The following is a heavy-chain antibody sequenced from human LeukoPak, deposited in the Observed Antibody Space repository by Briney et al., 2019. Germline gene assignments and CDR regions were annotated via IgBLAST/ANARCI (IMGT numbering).Heavy chain of an antibody. Sequence: ASVKVSCKASGYIFTSYGISWVRQAPGQGLEWMGWINPNSGGTNYAQKFQGRVTMTRDTSISTAYMELSRLRSDDTAVYYCARSHYYYYYMDVWGKGTTVTVSS. CDR3: ARSHYYYYYMDV. CDR2: INPNSGGT. CDR1: GYIFTSYG. V-gene: IGHV1-2*02. J-gene: IGHJ6*03.